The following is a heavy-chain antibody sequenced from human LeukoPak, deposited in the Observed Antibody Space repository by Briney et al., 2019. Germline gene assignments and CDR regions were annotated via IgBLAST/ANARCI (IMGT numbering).Heavy chain of an antibody. D-gene: IGHD3-10*01. CDR3: AREDRFGYYYMDV. Sequence: GGSLRLSCAASGFTFSSYEMNWVRQAPGKGLEWVSYISSSGSTIYYADSVKGRFSISRDNAKNTLYLQMNSLRAEDTAVYYCAREDRFGYYYMDVWGKGTTVTISS. CDR1: GFTFSSYE. CDR2: ISSSGSTI. V-gene: IGHV3-48*03. J-gene: IGHJ6*03.